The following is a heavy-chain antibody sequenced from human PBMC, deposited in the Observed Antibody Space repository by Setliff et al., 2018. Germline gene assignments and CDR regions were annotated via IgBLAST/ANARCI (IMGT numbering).Heavy chain of an antibody. Sequence: PSETLSLTCAVSGGSISSSNWWSWVRQPPGKGLEWIGEIYHSGSTNYNPSLKSRVTISVDKSKNQFSLKLSSVTAADTAVYYCARIRTGTFPNWFDPWGQGTLVTVSS. J-gene: IGHJ5*02. CDR3: ARIRTGTFPNWFDP. V-gene: IGHV4-4*02. CDR1: GGSISSSNW. CDR2: IYHSGST. D-gene: IGHD1-7*01.